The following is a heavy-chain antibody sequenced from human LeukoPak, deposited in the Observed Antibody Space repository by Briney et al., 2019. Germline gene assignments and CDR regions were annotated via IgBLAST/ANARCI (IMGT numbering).Heavy chain of an antibody. Sequence: GGSLRLSCAASGFTFSRYGMHWVRQTPGKGLEWVAVISYDASNKYYADSVKGRLTISRDNAKNTLNLQLNSLRAEDTAVYYCARDLGQYYDTSDNWFDPWGQGTLVTVSS. CDR3: ARDLGQYYDTSDNWFDP. J-gene: IGHJ5*02. CDR2: ISYDASNK. V-gene: IGHV3-30*03. CDR1: GFTFSRYG. D-gene: IGHD3-22*01.